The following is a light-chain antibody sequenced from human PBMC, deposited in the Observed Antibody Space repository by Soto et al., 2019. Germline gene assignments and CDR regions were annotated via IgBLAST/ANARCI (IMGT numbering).Light chain of an antibody. Sequence: QSALTQPPSVSGSPGQSVTISCTGTSSDVGTYNRVSWYQQPPGTAPKLIIYEVTSRPSGVPDRFSGSKSGNTASLTISGLQAEDEADYYCGSYTSISTLVFGGGTKLTVL. CDR1: SSDVGTYNR. CDR2: EVT. J-gene: IGLJ3*02. V-gene: IGLV2-18*02. CDR3: GSYTSISTLV.